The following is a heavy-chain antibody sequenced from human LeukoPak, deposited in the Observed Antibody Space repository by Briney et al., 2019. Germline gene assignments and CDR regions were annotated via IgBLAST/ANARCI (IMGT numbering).Heavy chain of an antibody. CDR3: ATLGVVVVPAANPASSWFDP. V-gene: IGHV1-24*01. J-gene: IGHJ5*02. CDR2: FDPEDGET. Sequence: ASVKGARSVSGYTLAELSMHGVGQAPGKGLEWMGGFDPEDGETIYAQKFQGRVTMTEDTSTDTAYMELSSLRSEDTAVYYCATLGVVVVPAANPASSWFDPWGQGTLVTVSS. CDR1: GYTLAELS. D-gene: IGHD2-2*01.